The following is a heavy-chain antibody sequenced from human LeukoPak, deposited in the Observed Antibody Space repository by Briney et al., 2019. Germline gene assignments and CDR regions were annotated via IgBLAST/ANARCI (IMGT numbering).Heavy chain of an antibody. V-gene: IGHV3-23*01. D-gene: IGHD7-27*01. Sequence: PGGSLRLSCAASGFTFSSYGMSWVRQAPGKGLEWVSGIGGRGDRTYFADSVKGRFAISRDNSKNTMYLQMSSLRAEDTAIYYCARDQDWGSFDIWGQGTMVTVSS. J-gene: IGHJ3*02. CDR3: ARDQDWGSFDI. CDR2: IGGRGDRT. CDR1: GFTFSSYG.